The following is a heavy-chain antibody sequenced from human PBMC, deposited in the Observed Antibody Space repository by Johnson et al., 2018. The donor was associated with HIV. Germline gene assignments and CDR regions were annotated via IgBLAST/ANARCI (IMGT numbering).Heavy chain of an antibody. CDR3: ARDGIYSSPWDALDI. J-gene: IGHJ3*02. D-gene: IGHD3-22*01. V-gene: IGHV3-23*04. CDR2: ISGSGGST. Sequence: VQLVESGGGLVQPGGSLRLSCAASGFTFSSYWMSWVRQAPGKGLEWVSAISGSGGSTYYADSVKGRFTISRDNSKNTLYLQIDNLRAEDTAIYYCARDGIYSSPWDALDIWGQGTMVIVSS. CDR1: GFTFSSYW.